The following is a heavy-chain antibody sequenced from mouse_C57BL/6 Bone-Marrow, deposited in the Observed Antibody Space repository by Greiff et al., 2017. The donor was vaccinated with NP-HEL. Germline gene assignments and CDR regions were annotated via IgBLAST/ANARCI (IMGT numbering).Heavy chain of an antibody. Sequence: VQLKQPGAELVKPGASVKLSCKASGYTFTSYWMHWVKQRPGRGLEWIGRIDPNSGGTKYNEKFKSKATLTVDKPSSTADMQLSSLTSEDSAVYYCARYYYGSSYWFAYWGQGTLVTVSA. CDR3: ARYYYGSSYWFAY. J-gene: IGHJ3*01. D-gene: IGHD1-1*01. CDR1: GYTFTSYW. V-gene: IGHV1-72*01. CDR2: IDPNSGGT.